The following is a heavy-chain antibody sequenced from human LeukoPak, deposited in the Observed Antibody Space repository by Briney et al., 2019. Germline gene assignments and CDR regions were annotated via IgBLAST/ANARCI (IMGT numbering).Heavy chain of an antibody. D-gene: IGHD3/OR15-3a*01. CDR1: GFTFSTYT. V-gene: IGHV3-21*01. CDR3: GAGLVTPY. J-gene: IGHJ4*02. CDR2: VSSRSSYI. Sequence: GGSLRLSCAASGFTFSTYTLNWVRQAPGKGLEWVSSVSSRSSYIYYADSVKGRFTISRDNAKNSLYLQMNSLRVEDTAVYYCGAGLVTPYWGQGTLVTVSS.